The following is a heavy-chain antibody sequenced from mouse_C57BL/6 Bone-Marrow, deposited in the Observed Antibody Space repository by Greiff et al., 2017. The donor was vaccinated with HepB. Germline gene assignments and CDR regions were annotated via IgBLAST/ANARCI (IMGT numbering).Heavy chain of an antibody. CDR1: GYTFTEYT. CDR2: FYPGSGST. D-gene: IGHD1-1*01. V-gene: IGHV1-75*01. J-gene: IGHJ2*01. Sequence: VQLQQSGAELVKPGASVKLSCKASGYTFTEYTVHWVKQRSGQGLEWIGWFYPGSGSTYYNEKFKGKATLTVDKSSSTAYMLLSSLTSEDSAVYFCARERRYYGSSYGYWGQGTTLTVSS. CDR3: ARERRYYGSSYGY.